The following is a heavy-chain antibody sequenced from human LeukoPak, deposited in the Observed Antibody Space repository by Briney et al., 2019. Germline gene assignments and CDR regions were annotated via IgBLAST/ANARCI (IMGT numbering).Heavy chain of an antibody. CDR1: GFTFAKSA. V-gene: IGHV3-23*01. J-gene: IGHJ4*02. CDR3: AKDRAGAN. CDR2: ISGSGNVT. Sequence: PGGSLRLSCVGSGFTFAKSAMTWVREAPGKGLEWVSVISGSGNVTYYAESVKGRFTISRDNSKRTLYLQMDSLRADDTAIYYCAKDRAGANWGQGTLVLVSS.